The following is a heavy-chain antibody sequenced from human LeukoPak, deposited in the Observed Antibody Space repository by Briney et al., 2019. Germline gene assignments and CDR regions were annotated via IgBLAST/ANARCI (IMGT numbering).Heavy chain of an antibody. V-gene: IGHV1-8*01. D-gene: IGHD2-15*01. J-gene: IGHJ6*02. CDR3: ARDEVVAAPNYFGMVV. CDR1: GYTFTSYD. Sequence: ASVKVSCKASGYTFTSYDFNWVRQAPGQGPEWIGWMNPNSGTTGYAQKFQGRVTLTRDTSLSTAYMELSNLRSDDTAVYYCARDEVVAAPNYFGMVVWGQGTTVSVSS. CDR2: MNPNSGTT.